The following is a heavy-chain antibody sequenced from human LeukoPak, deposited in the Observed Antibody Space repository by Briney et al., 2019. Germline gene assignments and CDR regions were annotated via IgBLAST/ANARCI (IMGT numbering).Heavy chain of an antibody. V-gene: IGHV3-23*01. Sequence: PGGSLRLSCAASGFTFSSYSMNWVRQAPGKGLEWVSAISGSGGSTYYADSVKGRFTISRDNSKNTLYLQMNSLRAEDTAVYYCAKDGDLYYYDSSGYSNFDYWGQGTLVTVSS. D-gene: IGHD3-22*01. CDR2: ISGSGGST. CDR3: AKDGDLYYYDSSGYSNFDY. CDR1: GFTFSSYS. J-gene: IGHJ4*02.